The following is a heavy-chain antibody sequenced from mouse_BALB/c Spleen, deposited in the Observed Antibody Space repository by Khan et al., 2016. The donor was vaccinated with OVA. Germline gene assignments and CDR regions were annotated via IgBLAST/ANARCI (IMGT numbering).Heavy chain of an antibody. CDR1: GYTFTSYW. J-gene: IGHJ3*01. CDR3: NRFGYLFAY. V-gene: IGHV1-5*01. CDR2: IYPGNSDT. D-gene: IGHD2-2*01. Sequence: EVQLQESGTVLARPATSVKMSCKASGYTFTSYWMHWVKQRPGQGLEWIGAIYPGNSDTSYNQTLKGKAKLTAVTSTSTAYMELSSLTNEDSAVYYCNRFGYLFAYWGQGTLVTVSA.